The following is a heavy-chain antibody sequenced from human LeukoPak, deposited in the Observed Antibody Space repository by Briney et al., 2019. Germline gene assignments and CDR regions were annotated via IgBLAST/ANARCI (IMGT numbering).Heavy chain of an antibody. CDR2: INHSGST. D-gene: IGHD3-16*01. CDR1: GGSFSGYY. V-gene: IGHV4-34*01. J-gene: IGHJ5*02. CDR3: ARENHSDDYDYVWGSSFDP. Sequence: SETLSLTCAVYGGSFSGYYWSWIRQPPGKGLEWIGEINHSGSTNYNPSLKSRVTISVDTSKNQFSLKLSSVTAADTAVYYCARENHSDDYDYVWGSSFDPWGQGTLVTVSS.